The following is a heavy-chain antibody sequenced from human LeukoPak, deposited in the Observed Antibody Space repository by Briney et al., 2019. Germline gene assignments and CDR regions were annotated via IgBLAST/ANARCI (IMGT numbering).Heavy chain of an antibody. J-gene: IGHJ5*02. D-gene: IGHD3-10*01. CDR3: ARDSGTTGEVKFDP. V-gene: IGHV4-4*07. Sequence: SETLSLTCTVSGGSISSYYLSWIRQSAGKGLEWIGRIYNSVSTYSPSLKSRVTMSVDTSTNQFSLRLSSVTAADTAVYYCARDSGTTGEVKFDPWGQGSLVTVSS. CDR2: IYNSVST. CDR1: GGSISSYY.